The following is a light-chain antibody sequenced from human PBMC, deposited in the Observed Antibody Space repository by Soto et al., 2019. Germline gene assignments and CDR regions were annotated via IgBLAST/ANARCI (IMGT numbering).Light chain of an antibody. V-gene: IGKV3-15*01. CDR3: QQYGSSGT. J-gene: IGKJ1*01. CDR1: QNVGSN. CDR2: TTS. Sequence: EIVMTQSPATLSVSPGERITISCRASQNVGSNLAWYQQTPGQAPSLLIYTTSSRAAGVPARFSGSGSGTDFTLTISRLEPEDFAVYYCQQYGSSGTFGQGTKVDI.